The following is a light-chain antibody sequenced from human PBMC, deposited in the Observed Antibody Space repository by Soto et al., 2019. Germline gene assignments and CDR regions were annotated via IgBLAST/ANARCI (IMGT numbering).Light chain of an antibody. Sequence: EIVMTQSPATLSVSPVERATLSCRASQSVSSNLAWYQQKPGQAPRLLIYGASTRATGIPARFSGSGSGTEFTLTISSLQSEDFAVYYCQQYNNWPPWTLGQGTKVDIK. J-gene: IGKJ1*01. CDR2: GAS. V-gene: IGKV3-15*01. CDR3: QQYNNWPPWT. CDR1: QSVSSN.